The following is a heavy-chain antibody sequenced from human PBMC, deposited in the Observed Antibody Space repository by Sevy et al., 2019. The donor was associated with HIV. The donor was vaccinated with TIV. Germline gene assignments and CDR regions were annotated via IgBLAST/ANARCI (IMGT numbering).Heavy chain of an antibody. J-gene: IGHJ4*02. V-gene: IGHV3-66*02. Sequence: GRSLRLSCAISGFTVNDKYIIWVRQAPGKGVEWVSVIFSSGSTYYADSAKGRFTISRDNSKNTVDLQMNSVRAEDTAVYYCVSLFLSYRSGWSYFDYWGQGTLVTVSS. D-gene: IGHD6-19*01. CDR3: VSLFLSYRSGWSYFDY. CDR1: GFTVNDKY. CDR2: IFSSGST.